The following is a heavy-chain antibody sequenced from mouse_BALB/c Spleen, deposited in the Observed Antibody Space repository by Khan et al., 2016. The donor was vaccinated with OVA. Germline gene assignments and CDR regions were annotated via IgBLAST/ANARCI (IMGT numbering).Heavy chain of an antibody. V-gene: IGHV3-2*02. J-gene: IGHJ4*01. D-gene: IGHD1-1*01. CDR1: GYSITSNYA. Sequence: EVQLQESGPGLVKPSQSLSLTCTVTGYSITSNYAWNWIRQFPGNKLEWMGYISYSGSTNYNPSLKSRISITRDTSKNQFFLQLNSVTTEDTATYYCARGNYYGYAMDYWGQGISITVSS. CDR2: ISYSGST. CDR3: ARGNYYGYAMDY.